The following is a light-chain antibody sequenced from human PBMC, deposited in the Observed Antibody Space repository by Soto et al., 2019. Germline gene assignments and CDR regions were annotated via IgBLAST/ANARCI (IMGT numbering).Light chain of an antibody. CDR3: SSYTSTTTLYV. CDR2: EVS. V-gene: IGLV2-14*01. CDR1: SRDVGNYNY. Sequence: QSVLTQPASVSGSPGQSITISCTGTSRDVGNYNYVSWYQQHPGTAPKLMIYEVSNRPSGVSNRFSGSKSGNTASLTISGLQAEDEADYYCSSYTSTTTLYVFGTGTQLTVL. J-gene: IGLJ1*01.